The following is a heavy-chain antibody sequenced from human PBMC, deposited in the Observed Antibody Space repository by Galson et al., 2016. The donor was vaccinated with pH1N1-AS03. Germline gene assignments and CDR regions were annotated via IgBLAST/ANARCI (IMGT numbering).Heavy chain of an antibody. V-gene: IGHV1-18*01. CDR2: ISGYNGNK. CDR3: ARVPTKTFDFWSGYDNSFCMDV. CDR1: GYTLSSYS. Sequence: SVKVSCKASGYTLSSYSISWVRQAPGQGLEWLGWISGYNGNKNYAQKFQGRVTMTTDTSTSTAYMELGSLRSDDTAVYYCARVPTKTFDFWSGYDNSFCMDVWGKGTTVIVSS. D-gene: IGHD3-3*01. J-gene: IGHJ6*03.